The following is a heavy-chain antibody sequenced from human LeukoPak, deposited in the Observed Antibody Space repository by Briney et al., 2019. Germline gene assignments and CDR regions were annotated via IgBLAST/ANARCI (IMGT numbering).Heavy chain of an antibody. J-gene: IGHJ4*02. V-gene: IGHV3-48*03. CDR1: GFTFSSYE. CDR3: ARGSMRYCSSTSCCRVLDY. D-gene: IGHD2-2*01. CDR2: ISSSGSTI. Sequence: GGSLRLSCAASGFTFSSYEMNWVRQAPGKGLEWVSYISSSGSTIYYADSVKGRFTISRDNAKNSLYLQMNSLRAEDTAVYYCARGSMRYCSSTSCCRVLDYWGQGTLVTVSS.